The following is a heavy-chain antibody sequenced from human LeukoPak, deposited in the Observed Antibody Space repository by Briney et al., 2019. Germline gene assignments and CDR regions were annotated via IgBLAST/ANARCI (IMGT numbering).Heavy chain of an antibody. J-gene: IGHJ3*02. CDR3: AREGSGWDHFAFDI. V-gene: IGHV4-30-4*01. CDR1: GGSISRSDHF. Sequence: SSETLSLTCTVSGGSISRSDHFWTWIRQPPGKGLEWIGYIYYSGNTYYHPSLKSRITISIDTSKNQFSLKLSSVTSADTAVYYCAREGSGWDHFAFDIWGQGTMVTVSS. D-gene: IGHD6-19*01. CDR2: IYYSGNT.